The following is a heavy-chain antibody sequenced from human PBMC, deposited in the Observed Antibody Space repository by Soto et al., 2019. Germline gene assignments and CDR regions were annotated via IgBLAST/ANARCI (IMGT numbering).Heavy chain of an antibody. V-gene: IGHV3-33*01. Sequence: QVQLVESGGGVDQPGRSLRLSCAASGFTFSSYGMHWVRQAPGKGLEWVAVIWYDGSNKYYADSLKGRFTISRDNSKKTLYLQVNSLRAEDTAVYLCARDDYDSSGYYYVDYWGQGTLVTVSS. CDR3: ARDDYDSSGYYYVDY. J-gene: IGHJ4*02. CDR2: IWYDGSNK. CDR1: GFTFSSYG. D-gene: IGHD3-22*01.